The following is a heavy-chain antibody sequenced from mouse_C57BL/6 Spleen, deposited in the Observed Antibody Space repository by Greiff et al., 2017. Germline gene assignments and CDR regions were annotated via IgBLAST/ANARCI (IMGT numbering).Heavy chain of an antibody. Sequence: QVQLQQSGAELVKPGASVKISCKASGYAFSSYWMNWVKQRPGKGLEWIGQIYPGDGDTNYNGKFKGKATLTADKSSSTAYMQLSSLTSEDSAVYCCARKDYYGSSFDYWGQGTTLTVSS. CDR1: GYAFSSYW. CDR3: ARKDYYGSSFDY. D-gene: IGHD1-1*01. CDR2: IYPGDGDT. J-gene: IGHJ2*01. V-gene: IGHV1-80*01.